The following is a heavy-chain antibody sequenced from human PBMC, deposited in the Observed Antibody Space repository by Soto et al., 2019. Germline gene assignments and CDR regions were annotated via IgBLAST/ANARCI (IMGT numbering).Heavy chain of an antibody. J-gene: IGHJ3*02. Sequence: SETLSLTCTVSGGSISSGGYYWSWIRQHPGKGLEWIGYIYYSGSTYYNPSLKSRVTISVDTSKNQFSLKLSSVTAADTAVYYCASGGLGYVVGTRYAFAIWGRGTLVPVSS. CDR3: ASGGLGYVVGTRYAFAI. V-gene: IGHV4-31*03. CDR1: GGSISSGGYY. CDR2: IYYSGST. D-gene: IGHD5-12*01.